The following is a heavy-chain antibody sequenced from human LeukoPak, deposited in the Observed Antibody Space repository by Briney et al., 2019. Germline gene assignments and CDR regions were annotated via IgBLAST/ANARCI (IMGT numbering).Heavy chain of an antibody. CDR3: AKALDYYDSSGYYYFFDY. CDR1: GFTFSSYA. Sequence: SGGSLRLSCAASGFTFSSYAMSGGREAPGKGVEGVSATSGSGGSTYYADCVKGRFTISRDNSKNTLYLQMNSLRAEDTAVYYCAKALDYYDSSGYYYFFDYWGQGTLVTVSS. D-gene: IGHD3-22*01. V-gene: IGHV3-23*01. CDR2: TSGSGGST. J-gene: IGHJ4*02.